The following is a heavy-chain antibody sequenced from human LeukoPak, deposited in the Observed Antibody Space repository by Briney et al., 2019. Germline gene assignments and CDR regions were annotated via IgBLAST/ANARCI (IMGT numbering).Heavy chain of an antibody. CDR3: AKDFEYSGYSSSNFDY. Sequence: GGSLRLSCAASGFTFSSYAMSWVRQAPGKGLEGVSGISGSGGSTYYADSVKGRFTISRDNSKNTLFLQMNSLRAEDTAVYYCAKDFEYSGYSSSNFDYWGQGTLVTVSS. J-gene: IGHJ4*02. CDR1: GFTFSSYA. D-gene: IGHD6-13*01. V-gene: IGHV3-23*01. CDR2: ISGSGGST.